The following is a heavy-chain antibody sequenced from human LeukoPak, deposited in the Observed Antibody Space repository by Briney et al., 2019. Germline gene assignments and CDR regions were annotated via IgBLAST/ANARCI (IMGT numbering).Heavy chain of an antibody. CDR2: IYPGDSDT. J-gene: IGHJ4*02. D-gene: IGHD6-13*01. CDR3: ARGARGGYSGTWYDY. CDR1: GSIFTTSW. V-gene: IGHV5-51*01. Sequence: AGASLKISCKASGSIFTTSWIGWVRQLPGKGLEWMGMIYPGDSDTRYSPSFQGQVTISADKSITTAYLQWSSQKASDTAMYCCARGARGGYSGTWYDYWGQGTLVTVPS.